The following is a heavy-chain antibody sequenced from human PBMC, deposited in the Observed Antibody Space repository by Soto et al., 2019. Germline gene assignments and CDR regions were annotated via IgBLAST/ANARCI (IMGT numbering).Heavy chain of an antibody. J-gene: IGHJ4*02. CDR1: GGSISSSNYY. V-gene: IGHV4-39*01. Sequence: SETLSLTCTVSGGSISSSNYYHWGWIRQPPGKGLEWIGSIYYSGSTYYNPSLKSRVTISLDTFKNQFSLKLSSVTAADTAVYYCARHYYDSSGYPGYHFDYWGQGILVTVSS. CDR3: ARHYYDSSGYPGYHFDY. D-gene: IGHD3-22*01. CDR2: IYYSGST.